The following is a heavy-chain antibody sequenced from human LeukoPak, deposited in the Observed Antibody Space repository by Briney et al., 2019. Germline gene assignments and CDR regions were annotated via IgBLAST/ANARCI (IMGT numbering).Heavy chain of an antibody. J-gene: IGHJ4*02. CDR2: IYHRGTT. D-gene: IGHD3-10*01. CDR3: ARDYGSGDYYFAY. V-gene: IGHV4-4*02. CDR1: GDSISSSHW. Sequence: SGTLSLTCAVSGDSISSSHWWTWVRQPPGKGLEWIGEIYHRGTTNYNLSLKSRVTISVDRSKNQFSLRLTSVTAANTAVYYCARDYGSGDYYFAYWGQGALVTVSP.